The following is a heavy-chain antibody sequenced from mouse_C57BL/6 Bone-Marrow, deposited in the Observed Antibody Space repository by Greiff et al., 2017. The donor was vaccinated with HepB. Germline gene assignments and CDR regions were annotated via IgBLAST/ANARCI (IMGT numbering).Heavy chain of an antibody. D-gene: IGHD3-1*01. Sequence: QVQLQQSGAELVRPGTSVKVSCKASGYAFTNYLIDWVKQRPGQGLEWIGVINPGRGGTTYNEKFKGKATLTADKSSSTAYMQLSSLTSEDSAVYFCARSGRAMDYWGQGTSVTVSS. CDR1: GYAFTNYL. J-gene: IGHJ4*01. V-gene: IGHV1-54*01. CDR3: ARSGRAMDY. CDR2: INPGRGGT.